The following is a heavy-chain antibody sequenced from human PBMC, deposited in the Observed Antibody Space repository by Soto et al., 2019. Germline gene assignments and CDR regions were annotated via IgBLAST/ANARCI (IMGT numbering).Heavy chain of an antibody. CDR2: INPIVSMS. CDR1: GDTFSFYT. Sequence: QVQLVQSGTEVKKPGSSVKVSCKASGDTFSFYTINWVRQAPGLGLEWVGRINPIVSMSNYAQKFQGRVSLTADKSTSKAYRELRGLRSHDTAMYFCAASYGSGYRAFDYWGQGALVIVSS. CDR3: AASYGSGYRAFDY. J-gene: IGHJ4*02. D-gene: IGHD3-10*01. V-gene: IGHV1-69*02.